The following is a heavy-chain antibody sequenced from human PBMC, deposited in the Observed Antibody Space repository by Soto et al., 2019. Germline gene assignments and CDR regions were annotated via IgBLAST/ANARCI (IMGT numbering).Heavy chain of an antibody. V-gene: IGHV3-11*06. CDR2: ISSSVYT. CDR1: GVTFSDYY. CDR3: ARGRGISSSSYFAY. Sequence: GGFLRLSCAAAGVTFSDYYMTWIRQAPGKGLEWVSYISSSVYTNYADSVKGRFTISRDNAKNSLYLQMNSLRADDTAVYYCARGRGISSSSYFAYWGQGTLVTVSS. J-gene: IGHJ4*02. D-gene: IGHD6-6*01.